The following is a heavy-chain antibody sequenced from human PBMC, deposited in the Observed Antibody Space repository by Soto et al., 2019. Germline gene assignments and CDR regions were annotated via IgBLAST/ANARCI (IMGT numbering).Heavy chain of an antibody. D-gene: IGHD4-17*01. CDR3: ARVRDNGDNAEFDY. CDR1: GFTFSSYG. CDR2: IWYDGSNK. V-gene: IGHV3-33*01. Sequence: QVQLVESGGGVVQPGRSLRLSCAASGFTFSSYGMHWVRQAPGKGLEWVAVIWYDGSNKYYADSVKGRFTISRDNSKNTLYLQMNSLRAEDTAVYYCARVRDNGDNAEFDYWGQGTLVTVSS. J-gene: IGHJ4*02.